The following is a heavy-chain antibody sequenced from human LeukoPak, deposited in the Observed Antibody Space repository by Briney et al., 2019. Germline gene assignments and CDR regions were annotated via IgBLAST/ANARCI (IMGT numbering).Heavy chain of an antibody. J-gene: IGHJ3*02. D-gene: IGHD3-22*01. CDR1: GFTFSNAW. Sequence: GGSLRLSCAASGFTFSNAWMNWVRQAPGKGLEWVGRTRNKANSYTTEYAASVKGRFTISRDDSKNSLYLQMNSLKTEDTAVYYCATRSGGYYDSSGYPSDDAFDIWGQGTMVTVSS. CDR2: TRNKANSYTT. CDR3: ATRSGGYYDSSGYPSDDAFDI. V-gene: IGHV3-72*01.